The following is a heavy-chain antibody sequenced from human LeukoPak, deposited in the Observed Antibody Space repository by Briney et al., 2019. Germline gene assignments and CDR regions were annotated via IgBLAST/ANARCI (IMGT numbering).Heavy chain of an antibody. CDR2: ISGSGGST. D-gene: IGHD4-17*01. Sequence: PGGSLRLSCAASGFTFSRYAMSWVRQAPGKGLEWVSAISGSGGSTYYADSVKGRFTISRDNSKNTLYLQMNSLRAEDTAVYYCAKALYGDYVGVSIDYWGQGTLVTVSS. V-gene: IGHV3-23*01. CDR3: AKALYGDYVGVSIDY. J-gene: IGHJ4*02. CDR1: GFTFSRYA.